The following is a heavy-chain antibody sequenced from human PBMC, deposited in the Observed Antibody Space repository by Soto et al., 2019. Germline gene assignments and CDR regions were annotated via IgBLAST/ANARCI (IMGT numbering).Heavy chain of an antibody. CDR2: ISSSSSYI. J-gene: IGHJ4*02. V-gene: IGHV3-21*01. Sequence: GGSLRLSCAASGFTFSSYSMNWVRQAPGKGLEWVSSISSSSSYIYYADSVKGRFTISRDNAKNSLYLQMNSLRAEDTAVYYCARAGWNRDFDYWGQGTLVTVSS. CDR3: ARAGWNRDFDY. CDR1: GFTFSSYS. D-gene: IGHD1-1*01.